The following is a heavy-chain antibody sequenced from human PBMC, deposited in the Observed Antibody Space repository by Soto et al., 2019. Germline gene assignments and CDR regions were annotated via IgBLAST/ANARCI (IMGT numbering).Heavy chain of an antibody. J-gene: IGHJ4*02. D-gene: IGHD5-12*01. CDR2: IFSSGTT. CDR1: GDSIRSYY. Sequence: SETLSLTCTVSGDSIRSYYWRWIRQSPGEGLKWIGYIFSSGTTNYNPSLESRITILVDTSKNQFSLKLNSVTAADSAVYYCARRSRSGYHFDYWSQRTQVPGSS. V-gene: IGHV4-59*08. CDR3: ARRSRSGYHFDY.